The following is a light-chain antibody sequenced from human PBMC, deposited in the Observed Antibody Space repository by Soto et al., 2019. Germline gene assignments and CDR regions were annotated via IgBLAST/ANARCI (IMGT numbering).Light chain of an antibody. V-gene: IGKV3-15*01. CDR2: GAS. CDR3: QHYNNWPRT. J-gene: IGKJ2*01. CDR1: QGVSSN. Sequence: EIVMTQSPATLSVSPGERATLSCRASQGVSSNLAWYQQKPGQVPRLLIYGASTRAAGVPARFSGSGSGTEFTLTIRSLQSEDFAVYYCQHYNNWPRTFGQGTKLEIK.